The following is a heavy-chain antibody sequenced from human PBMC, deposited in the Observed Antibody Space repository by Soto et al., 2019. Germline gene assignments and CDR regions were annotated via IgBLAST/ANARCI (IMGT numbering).Heavy chain of an antibody. V-gene: IGHV4-31*03. CDR3: ARDERWFGATYYYGMDV. J-gene: IGHJ6*02. Sequence: QVQLQESGPGLVKPSQTLSLTCTVSGGSISSGGYYWSWIRQHPGKGLEWIGYIYYSGSTYYNPSLKSRVTISVDTSKNQFSLQLSSVAAADTAVYYCARDERWFGATYYYGMDVWGQGTTVTVSS. D-gene: IGHD3-10*01. CDR1: GGSISSGGYY. CDR2: IYYSGST.